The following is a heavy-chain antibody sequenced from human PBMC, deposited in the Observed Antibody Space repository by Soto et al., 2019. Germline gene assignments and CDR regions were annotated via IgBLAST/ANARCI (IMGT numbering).Heavy chain of an antibody. CDR2: ISAHNGDT. V-gene: IGHV1-18*04. Sequence: ASVKVSCKASGYSFATYGFSWVRQAPGQGLECVGWISAHNGDTHYSQKFQGRVTLATDTSTNTGYMELRSLTSDDTAVYFCATEPIYYNDGSGYYPLGHWGQGTLVTVSS. J-gene: IGHJ4*02. CDR3: ATEPIYYNDGSGYYPLGH. CDR1: GYSFATYG. D-gene: IGHD3-22*01.